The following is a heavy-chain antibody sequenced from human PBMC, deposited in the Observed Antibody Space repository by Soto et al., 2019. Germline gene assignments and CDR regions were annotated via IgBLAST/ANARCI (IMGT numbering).Heavy chain of an antibody. CDR3: ARGTGDYFVAYYFDY. J-gene: IGHJ4*02. Sequence: SETLSLTCTVSGGSISSGGYYWSWIRQHPGKGLEWIGYIYYSGSTYYNPSLKSRVTISVDTSKNQFSLKLSSVTAADTAVYYCARGTGDYFVAYYFDYWGRGTLVTVSS. CDR2: IYYSGST. V-gene: IGHV4-31*03. D-gene: IGHD4-17*01. CDR1: GGSISSGGYY.